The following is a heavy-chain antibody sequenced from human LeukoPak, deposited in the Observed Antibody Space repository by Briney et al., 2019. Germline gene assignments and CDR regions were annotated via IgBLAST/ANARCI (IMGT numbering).Heavy chain of an antibody. V-gene: IGHV3-33*01. CDR2: IWYDGSNK. CDR1: GFTFSSYG. CDR3: ARGTVTTPGMDV. Sequence: GGSLRLSCAASGFTFSSYGMHWVRQAPGEGLEWVAVIWYDGSNKYYADSVKGRFTISRDNSKNTLYLQMNSLRAEDTAVYYCARGTVTTPGMDVWGQGTTVTVSS. D-gene: IGHD4-17*01. J-gene: IGHJ6*02.